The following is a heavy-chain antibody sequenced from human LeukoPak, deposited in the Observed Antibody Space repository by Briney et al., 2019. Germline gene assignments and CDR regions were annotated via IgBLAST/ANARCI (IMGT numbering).Heavy chain of an antibody. Sequence: GASVKVSCKASGYTFSSYDINWVRQATGQGLEWMGWMNPNSGNTGYAQKFQGRLNMTRNTSISTAYMELSSLRSEDTAVYYCARRVGSGWPVQHWGQGTQVTVSS. CDR1: GYTFSSYD. J-gene: IGHJ1*01. D-gene: IGHD6-19*01. CDR2: MNPNSGNT. V-gene: IGHV1-8*01. CDR3: ARRVGSGWPVQH.